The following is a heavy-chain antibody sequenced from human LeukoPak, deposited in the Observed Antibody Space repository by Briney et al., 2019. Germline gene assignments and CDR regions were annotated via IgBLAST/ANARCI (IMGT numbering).Heavy chain of an antibody. Sequence: GGSLRLSCAASGFTFTTYWMHWVRQAPGKGLVWVSHINSDGSITSYADSVKGRFTISRDNAKNTLYLQMNSLRAEDTAVYYCARARTGVAAMADDAFDIWGQGTMVTVSS. D-gene: IGHD2-15*01. CDR2: INSDGSIT. J-gene: IGHJ3*02. CDR3: ARARTGVAAMADDAFDI. CDR1: GFTFTTYW. V-gene: IGHV3-74*01.